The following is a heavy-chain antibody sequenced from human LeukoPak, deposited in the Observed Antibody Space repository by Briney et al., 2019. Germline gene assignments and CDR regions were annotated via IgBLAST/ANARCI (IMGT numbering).Heavy chain of an antibody. CDR1: GFTFSSYA. CDR2: ISYDGSNK. J-gene: IGHJ4*02. V-gene: IGHV3-30-3*02. D-gene: IGHD6-13*01. Sequence: GGSLRLSCAASGFTFSSYAMHWVRQAPGKGLEWVAVISYDGSNKYYADSVKGRFTISRDNSKNTLYLQMNSLRAEDTAVYYCAKPSRPLGYFDYWGQGTLVTVSS. CDR3: AKPSRPLGYFDY.